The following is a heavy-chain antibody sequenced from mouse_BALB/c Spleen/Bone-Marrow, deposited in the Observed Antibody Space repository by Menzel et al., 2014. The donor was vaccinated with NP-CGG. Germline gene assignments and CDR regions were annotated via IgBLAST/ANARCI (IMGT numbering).Heavy chain of an antibody. Sequence: VHLVESGAELVRPGTSVKVSCKASGYAFTNYLIEWVKQRPVQGLEWIGVINPGGGGANYNARFKGKATLTADKSSSTAYMQLSSLTSDDSAVYFCAREWTARAVDYWGQGTTLTVSS. D-gene: IGHD3-2*01. CDR1: GYAFTNYL. J-gene: IGHJ2*01. CDR2: INPGGGGA. CDR3: AREWTARAVDY. V-gene: IGHV1-54*01.